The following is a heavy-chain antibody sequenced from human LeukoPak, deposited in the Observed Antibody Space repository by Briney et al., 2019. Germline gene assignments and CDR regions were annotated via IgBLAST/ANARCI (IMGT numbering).Heavy chain of an antibody. D-gene: IGHD2-2*01. CDR2: IYYSGST. J-gene: IGHJ4*02. V-gene: IGHV4-59*12. Sequence: PSETLSLTCTVSGGSISSYYWSWIRQPPGKGLEWIGYIYYSGSTNYNPSLKSRVTISVDTSKNQFSLKLSSVTAADTAVYYCARARGYCSSTSCLYFDYWGQGTLVTVSS. CDR1: GGSISSYY. CDR3: ARARGYCSSTSCLYFDY.